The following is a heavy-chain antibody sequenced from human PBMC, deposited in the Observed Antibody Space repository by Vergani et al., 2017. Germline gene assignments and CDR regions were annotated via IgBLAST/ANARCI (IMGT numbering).Heavy chain of an antibody. CDR2: ISWNSGAV. D-gene: IGHD2-2*02. CDR3: APVVVPAAIG. Sequence: EVDLVESGGGLAQPGGSLRLSCEASGITFWKFGMHWVRQGPGKGLEWVSGISWNSGAVDYADSVRGRFTISRDNAKNSLYLQMNSLRAEDTAVYYCAPVVVPAAIGWGQGTLVTVSS. CDR1: GITFWKFG. V-gene: IGHV3-9*01. J-gene: IGHJ4*02.